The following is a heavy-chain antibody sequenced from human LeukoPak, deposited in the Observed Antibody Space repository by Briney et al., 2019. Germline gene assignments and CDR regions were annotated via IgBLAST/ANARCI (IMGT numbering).Heavy chain of an antibody. Sequence: QAGGSLRLSCAASGFTVSNNYMTWVRQAPGKGLEWVSSIDASGGSTYYADSVKGRFTISRDNSKNTFFLQMNTLRAADTAVYYCAKGSGSGWYGWFAPWGQGTLVTVSS. CDR1: GFTVSNNY. D-gene: IGHD6-19*01. V-gene: IGHV3-53*01. CDR3: AKGSGSGWYGWFAP. J-gene: IGHJ5*02. CDR2: IDASGGST.